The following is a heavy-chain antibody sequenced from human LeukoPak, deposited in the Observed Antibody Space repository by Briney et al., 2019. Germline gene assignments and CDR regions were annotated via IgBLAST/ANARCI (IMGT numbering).Heavy chain of an antibody. D-gene: IGHD2-2*01. J-gene: IGHJ6*04. V-gene: IGHV1-69*13. CDR1: GGTFSSYA. CDR2: IIPIFGTA. CDR3: ARDARYCSSTSCSKKGYYYGMDV. Sequence: ASVKVSCEASGGTFSSYAISWVRQAPGQGLEWMGGIIPIFGTANYAQKFQGRVTITAGESTSTAYMELSSLRSEDTAVYYCARDARYCSSTSCSKKGYYYGMDVWGKGTTVTVSS.